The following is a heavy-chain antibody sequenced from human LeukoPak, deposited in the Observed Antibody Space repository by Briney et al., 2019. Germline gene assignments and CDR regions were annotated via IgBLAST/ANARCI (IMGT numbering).Heavy chain of an antibody. Sequence: GGSLRLSCAVSGFTFSYYSMNWVRQAPGKGLEWVSYISSSGSTTYYADSVKGRFTVSRDNAKNSLYLQMNSLRDEDTAVYYCAFRPLGDCSSSTCYASDYWGRGTLVTVSS. CDR2: ISSSGSTT. V-gene: IGHV3-48*02. D-gene: IGHD2-2*01. CDR3: AFRPLGDCSSSTCYASDY. J-gene: IGHJ4*02. CDR1: GFTFSYYS.